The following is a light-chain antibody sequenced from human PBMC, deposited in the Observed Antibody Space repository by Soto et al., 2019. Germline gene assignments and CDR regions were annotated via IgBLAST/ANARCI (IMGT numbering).Light chain of an antibody. V-gene: IGKV3-11*01. Sequence: EIVLTQSPATLSLPPGERAPLSCRASRSVTTNLAWYQQKSGQAPRLLIYDASKRATGIPARFSGSGSGTDFTLTISSLEPEDFAVYYCQQRYNWPLTFGGGTKVAI. CDR2: DAS. J-gene: IGKJ4*01. CDR3: QQRYNWPLT. CDR1: RSVTTN.